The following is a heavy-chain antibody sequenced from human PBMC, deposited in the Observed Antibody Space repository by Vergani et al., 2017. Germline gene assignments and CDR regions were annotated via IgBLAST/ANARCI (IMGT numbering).Heavy chain of an antibody. Sequence: QVQLQQWGAGLLKPSETLSLTCAVSGGSFSGYYWSWIRQPPGKGLEWIGEINHSGSTNYNPSLKSRVTISVDTSKNQFSLKLSSVTAADTAVYYCARRADSSGYYYGAFDIWGQGTMVTVSS. V-gene: IGHV4-34*01. CDR2: INHSGST. J-gene: IGHJ3*02. D-gene: IGHD3-22*01. CDR1: GGSFSGYY. CDR3: ARRADSSGYYYGAFDI.